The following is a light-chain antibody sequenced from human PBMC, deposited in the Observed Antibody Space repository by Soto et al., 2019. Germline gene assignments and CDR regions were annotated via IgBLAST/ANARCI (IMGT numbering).Light chain of an antibody. CDR2: EGS. CDR3: CSYAGSSTGV. Sequence: QSVLTQPASVSGSPGQSITISCTGTSSDVGSYNLVSWYQQHPGKAPKLMIYEGSKRPSGVSNRFSGSKSGNTASLTISGLQAEVEADYYCCSYAGSSTGVFGGGTKLTVL. V-gene: IGLV2-23*01. J-gene: IGLJ3*02. CDR1: SSDVGSYNL.